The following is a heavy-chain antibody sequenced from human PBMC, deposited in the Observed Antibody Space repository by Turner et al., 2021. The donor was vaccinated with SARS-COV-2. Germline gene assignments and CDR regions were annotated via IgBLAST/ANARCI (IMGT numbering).Heavy chain of an antibody. CDR1: GYTFTSYD. V-gene: IGHV1-8*01. D-gene: IGHD3-10*01. Sequence: VRLVQSGAEAKKPGASVKFPRKPSGYTFTSYDINWMRQAAGQGIEWIGWMNHNRGNTGYAQKFQGRVTMTRNTSISTAYMELSSLRYEDTAVYYCARTFTLMVRVDYWGQGTLVTVSS. J-gene: IGHJ4*02. CDR2: MNHNRGNT. CDR3: ARTFTLMVRVDY.